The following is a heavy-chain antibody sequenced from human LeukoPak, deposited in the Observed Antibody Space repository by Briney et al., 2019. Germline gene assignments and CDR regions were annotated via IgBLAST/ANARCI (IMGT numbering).Heavy chain of an antibody. CDR2: IFHSGNS. CDR1: GGSISSGSY. J-gene: IGHJ4*02. V-gene: IGHV4-38-2*02. D-gene: IGHD4-17*01. Sequence: SEALSLTCTVSGGSISSGSYWGWIRQSPGKGLEWVGSIFHSGNSYYNPSLKSRLTMSVNTSKNQFSLKLTSVTAADTALYYCARVTYVDDMLYQYFDYWGQGILVTVSS. CDR3: ARVTYVDDMLYQYFDY.